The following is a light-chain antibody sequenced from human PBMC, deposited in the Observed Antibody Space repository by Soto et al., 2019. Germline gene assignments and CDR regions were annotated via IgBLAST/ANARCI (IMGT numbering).Light chain of an antibody. CDR3: QQSYSIPFT. CDR2: AAS. J-gene: IGKJ3*01. Sequence: DIQMTQSPSSLSASVGDRVSITCRASQSITRYLNWYQHKPGKAPKLLIYAASSLQSGVPSRFSGSGSGTDFTLTISSLQPEDFATYFCQQSYSIPFTFGPGTKVDFK. CDR1: QSITRY. V-gene: IGKV1-39*01.